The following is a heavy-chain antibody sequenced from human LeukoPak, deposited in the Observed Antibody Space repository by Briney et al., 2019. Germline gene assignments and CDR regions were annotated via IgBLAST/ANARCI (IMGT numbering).Heavy chain of an antibody. Sequence: KASETLSLTCTVSGGSIGTYYWSWLRRPPGKGLEWIGYVYYTGSTNYNPSLKRRVTISVDTCKNQFSLRLNSVTAADTAIYYCARDISNLDYGGYVFDFWGPGTLVTVSS. CDR3: ARDISNLDYGGYVFDF. V-gene: IGHV4-59*01. J-gene: IGHJ5*01. CDR2: VYYTGST. CDR1: GGSIGTYY. D-gene: IGHD4-17*01.